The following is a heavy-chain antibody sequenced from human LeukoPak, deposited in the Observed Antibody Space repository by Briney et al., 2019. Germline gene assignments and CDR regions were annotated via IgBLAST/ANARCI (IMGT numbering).Heavy chain of an antibody. V-gene: IGHV3-23*01. CDR3: AKQLGYCSGGSCYFPY. CDR1: GFTFSSSA. CDR2: ISNNGGYT. Sequence: GGSLRLSCAASGFTFSSSAMSWVRQAPGKGLEWVSAISNNGGYTYYADSVQGRFTISRDNSKSTLCLQMNSLRDEDTAVYYCAKQLGYCSGGSCYFPYWGQGTLVIVSS. J-gene: IGHJ4*02. D-gene: IGHD2-15*01.